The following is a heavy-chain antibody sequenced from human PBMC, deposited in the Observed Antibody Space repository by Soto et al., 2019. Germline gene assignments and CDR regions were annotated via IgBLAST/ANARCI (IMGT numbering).Heavy chain of an antibody. CDR3: ARDQSSGPGETWFDP. CDR2: RWYDGSNK. D-gene: IGHD6-19*01. J-gene: IGHJ5*02. CDR1: GFTFSSYG. Sequence: GGSLRLSCAASGFTFSSYGMHWVRQAPGKGLEWVAVRWYDGSNKYYADSVKGRFTISRDNSKNTLYLQMNSLRAEDTAVYYCARDQSSGPGETWFDPWGQGTLVTVSS. V-gene: IGHV3-33*01.